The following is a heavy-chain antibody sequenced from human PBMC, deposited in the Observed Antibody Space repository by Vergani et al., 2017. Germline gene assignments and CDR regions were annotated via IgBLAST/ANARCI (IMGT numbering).Heavy chain of an antibody. V-gene: IGHV4-4*07. CDR3: ARGLWFGESYYFDY. Sequence: QVQLQESGPGLVKPSETLSLTCTVSGGSISSYYWSWIRQRAGKGLEWIGRIYTSGSTNYNPSLKSRVTMSVDTSKNQFSLKLSSVTAADTAVYYCARGLWFGESYYFDYWGQGTLVTVSS. CDR1: GGSISSYY. D-gene: IGHD3-10*01. CDR2: IYTSGST. J-gene: IGHJ4*02.